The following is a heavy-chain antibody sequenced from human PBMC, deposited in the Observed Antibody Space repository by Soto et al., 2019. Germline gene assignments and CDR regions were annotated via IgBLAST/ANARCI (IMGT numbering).Heavy chain of an antibody. CDR2: INPSGGST. CDR1: GYPFTSYY. Sequence: ASVKVSCKASGYPFTSYYMHWVRQAPGQGLEWMGIINPSGGSTSYAQKFQGRVTMTRHTSTSTVYMELSSLRSEDTAVYYCAREADIVVVVSALPYYYYGMDVWGQGTTVTVS. D-gene: IGHD2-15*01. CDR3: AREADIVVVVSALPYYYYGMDV. J-gene: IGHJ6*02. V-gene: IGHV1-46*01.